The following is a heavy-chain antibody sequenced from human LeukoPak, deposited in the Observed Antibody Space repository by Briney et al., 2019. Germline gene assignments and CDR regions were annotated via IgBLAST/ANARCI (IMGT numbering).Heavy chain of an antibody. CDR1: GFTFSDYY. J-gene: IGHJ4*02. CDR3: ASLYDILTGRRRYFDY. CDR2: ISSSSSYT. V-gene: IGHV3-11*06. D-gene: IGHD3-9*01. Sequence: MSGGSLRLSCAASGFTFSDYYMSWTRQAPGKGLEWVSYISSSSSYTNYADSVKGRFTISRDNAKNSLYLQMNSLRAEDTAVYYCASLYDILTGRRRYFDYWGQGTLVTVSS.